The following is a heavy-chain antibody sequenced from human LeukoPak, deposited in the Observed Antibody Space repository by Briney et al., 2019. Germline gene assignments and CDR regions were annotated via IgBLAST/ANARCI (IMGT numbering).Heavy chain of an antibody. CDR3: AGSSGSYNFDI. Sequence: SETLSLTCTVSGGSISSYYWYWIRQPPGKELEWIGYIYYSGSTNSNPSLKSRVTISIDTSKNQFSLKLNSVTAADTAVYYCAGSSGSYNFDIWGQGTMVTVSS. V-gene: IGHV4-59*01. D-gene: IGHD3-10*01. CDR2: IYYSGST. CDR1: GGSISSYY. J-gene: IGHJ3*02.